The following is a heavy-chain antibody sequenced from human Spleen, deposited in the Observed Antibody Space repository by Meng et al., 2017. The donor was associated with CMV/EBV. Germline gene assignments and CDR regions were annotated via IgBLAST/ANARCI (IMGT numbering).Heavy chain of an antibody. D-gene: IGHD3-3*01. CDR1: GESFTGYY. J-gene: IGHJ4*02. Sequence: CAVYGESFTGYYWSWIRQPPGKGLEWIGEINHGGSTNYNPSLKSRVTISVDTSKNQFSLKLSSVTAADTAVYYCARAPVWSAIAIDYWGQGTLVTVSS. CDR2: INHGGST. CDR3: ARAPVWSAIAIDY. V-gene: IGHV4-34*01.